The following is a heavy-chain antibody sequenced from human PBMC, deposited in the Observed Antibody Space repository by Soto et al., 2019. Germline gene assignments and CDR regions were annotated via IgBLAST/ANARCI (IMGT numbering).Heavy chain of an antibody. V-gene: IGHV1-18*01. CDR1: GYTFTTYG. J-gene: IGHJ4*02. D-gene: IGHD3-22*01. Sequence: QVQLVQSGAEVNKPGASVKVSCKASGYTFTTYGMSWVRQAPGQGLDWMGWISTYNGNTKYAERLQGRVTMTTDTTRSTAYMDLRSLTSNDTAVYYCARGPTDYYDNSGNYFLDYWGQGTLVTVSS. CDR3: ARGPTDYYDNSGNYFLDY. CDR2: ISTYNGNT.